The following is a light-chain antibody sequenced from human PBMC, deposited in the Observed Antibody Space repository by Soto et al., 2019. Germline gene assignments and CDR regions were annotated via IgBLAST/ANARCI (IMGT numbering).Light chain of an antibody. J-gene: IGLJ3*02. CDR3: CSYACSSTWV. Sequence: QSALTQPASVSGSPGQSITISCTGTGRDVGNYNLVSWYQQHPGKAPKLIIYEGNKRPSGVSNRFSGSKSGNTASLTISGLQAEDEADYYCCSYACSSTWVFGGGTKVTVL. CDR2: EGN. V-gene: IGLV2-23*01. CDR1: GRDVGNYNL.